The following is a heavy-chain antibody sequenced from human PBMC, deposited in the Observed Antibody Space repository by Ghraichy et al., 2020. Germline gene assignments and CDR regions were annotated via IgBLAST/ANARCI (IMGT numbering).Heavy chain of an antibody. Sequence: GGSLRLSCAASGFTFSSYSMNWVRQAPGKGLEWVSYISSSSSTIYYADSVKGRFTISRDNAKNSLYLQMNSLRDEDTAVYYCARDSQGDILTGYSYYYYYGMDVWGQGTTVTVSS. CDR2: ISSSSSTI. V-gene: IGHV3-48*02. CDR3: ARDSQGDILTGYSYYYYYGMDV. D-gene: IGHD3-9*01. CDR1: GFTFSSYS. J-gene: IGHJ6*02.